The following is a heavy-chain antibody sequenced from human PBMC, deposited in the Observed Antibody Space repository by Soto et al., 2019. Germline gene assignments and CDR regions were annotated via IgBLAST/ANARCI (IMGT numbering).Heavy chain of an antibody. D-gene: IGHD5-12*01. Sequence: QLQLQESGSGLVKPSQTLSLTCAVSGGSISSGGYSWSWIRQPPGKGLEWIGYIYHSGRTYYNPSLKGRVTISVDRSKNLFSPKLSFVTAADAAVYYCAAGGGLPRYYWGQGTLVTVSS. CDR2: IYHSGRT. CDR3: AAGGGLPRYY. J-gene: IGHJ4*02. V-gene: IGHV4-30-2*01. CDR1: GGSISSGGYS.